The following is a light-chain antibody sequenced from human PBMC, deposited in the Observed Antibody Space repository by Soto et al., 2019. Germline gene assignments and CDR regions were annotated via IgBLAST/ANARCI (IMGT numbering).Light chain of an antibody. V-gene: IGLV2-11*01. CDR2: DVT. CDR1: SSDVGAYNS. Sequence: QSVLTQPRSVSGSPGQSVTISCAGTSSDVGAYNSVSWYQQHPDKAPKLMIYDVTKRPSGVPDRFSGSKSGNTASLTISGLQADDEADYYCFSYAGSYTSLFGGGTKLTVL. J-gene: IGLJ3*02. CDR3: FSYAGSYTSL.